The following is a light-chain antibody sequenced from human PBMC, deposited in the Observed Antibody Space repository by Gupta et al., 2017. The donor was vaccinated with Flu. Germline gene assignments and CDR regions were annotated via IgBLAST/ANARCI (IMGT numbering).Light chain of an antibody. J-gene: IGKJ4*01. CDR3: QQSYSMPVA. CDR2: TAS. CDR1: QSISDY. V-gene: IGKV1-39*01. Sequence: DIQMTQSPSSLSASVGDRVTITCRASQSISDYLNWYQQKPGKAPKLLIYTASSLQSGVPSRFSGSGSGTDFTLTINGLQPEDFATYYCQQSYSMPVAFGGGTKVEIK.